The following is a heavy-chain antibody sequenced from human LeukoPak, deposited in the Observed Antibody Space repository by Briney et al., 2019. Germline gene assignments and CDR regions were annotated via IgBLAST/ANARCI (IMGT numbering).Heavy chain of an antibody. CDR2: ISWDGGST. D-gene: IGHD3-16*01. J-gene: IGHJ6*02. Sequence: GGSLRLSCAASGFTFDDYAMHWVRQAPGKGLEWVSLISWDGGSTYYADSVKGRFTISRDNSKNSLYLQMNSLRAEDTASYYCAKDIQLGWGYYGMDVWGQGTTVTVSS. CDR1: GFTFDDYA. V-gene: IGHV3-43D*03. CDR3: AKDIQLGWGYYGMDV.